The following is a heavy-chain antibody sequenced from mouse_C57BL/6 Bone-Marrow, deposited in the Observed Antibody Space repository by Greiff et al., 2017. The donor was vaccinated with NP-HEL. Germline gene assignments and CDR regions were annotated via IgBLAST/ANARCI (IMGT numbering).Heavy chain of an antibody. V-gene: IGHV14-4*01. CDR3: TPYYGSSYPWFAY. CDR2: IDPENGDT. CDR1: GFNIKDDY. D-gene: IGHD1-1*01. Sequence: VQLQQSGAELVRPGASVRLSCTASGFNIKDDYMHWVKQRPEQGLEWIGWIDPENGDTEYASQFQGKATITADPSSNTAYLQLSSLTSEDTAVYYCTPYYGSSYPWFAYWGQGTLVTVSA. J-gene: IGHJ3*01.